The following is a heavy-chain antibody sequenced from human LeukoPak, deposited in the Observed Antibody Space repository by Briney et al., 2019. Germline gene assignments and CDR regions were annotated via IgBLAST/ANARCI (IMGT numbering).Heavy chain of an antibody. CDR2: ISVSGGNT. D-gene: IGHD3-9*01. J-gene: IGHJ4*02. V-gene: IGHV3-23*01. CDR1: GFTFSSYA. CDR3: AKRRTNYDILTGDFDY. Sequence: GGSLRLSCAASGFTFSSYAMSWVRQASGKGLEWVSGISVSGGNTFYADSVKGRFTISRDNSKNTLYLQMNSLRAEDTAVYYCAKRRTNYDILTGDFDYWGQGTLVTVSS.